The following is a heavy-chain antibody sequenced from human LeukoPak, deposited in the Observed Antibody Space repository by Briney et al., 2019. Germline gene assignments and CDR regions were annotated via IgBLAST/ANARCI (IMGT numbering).Heavy chain of an antibody. Sequence: PSETLSLTCTVSGGSISSSSYYWGWIRQPPGKGLEWIGSIYYSGSTYYNPSLKSRVTISVDTSKNQFSLKLSSVTAADTAVYYCARLGDSSGYYYPYYYYGMDVWGQGTTVTVSS. CDR3: ARLGDSSGYYYPYYYYGMDV. V-gene: IGHV4-39*07. CDR2: IYYSGST. J-gene: IGHJ6*02. D-gene: IGHD3-22*01. CDR1: GGSISSSSYY.